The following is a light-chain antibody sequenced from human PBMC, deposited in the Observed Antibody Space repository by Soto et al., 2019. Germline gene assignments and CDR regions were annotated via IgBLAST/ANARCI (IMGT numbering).Light chain of an antibody. J-gene: IGKJ1*01. CDR1: QSGSSN. V-gene: IGKV3-15*01. CDR3: QQYKNWPPDRT. CDR2: GAS. Sequence: EIVMTQSPATLSVSPGERATLSCRASQSGSSNLAWYQQKPGQAPRLLIYGASTRATGIPARFSGSGSGTEFTLTISSLQSEDFAIYFCQQYKNWPPDRTVGQGTKVEIK.